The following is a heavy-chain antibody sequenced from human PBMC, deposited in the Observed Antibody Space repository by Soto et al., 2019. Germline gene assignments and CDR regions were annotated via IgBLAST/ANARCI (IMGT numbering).Heavy chain of an antibody. V-gene: IGHV1-8*01. CDR3: AVYGGKSYLSFDL. D-gene: IGHD4-17*01. CDR1: GYTFTSYD. Sequence: VQLVQSGAEVKKPGASVKVSCKASGYTFTSYDINWVRQATGKGLEWMGWMNPNSGNTGYAEKFQGRVTMTRNTYIITAYMELSSLRSEDTAVHYCAVYGGKSYLSFDLWGRGTLVTVSS. CDR2: MNPNSGNT. J-gene: IGHJ2*01.